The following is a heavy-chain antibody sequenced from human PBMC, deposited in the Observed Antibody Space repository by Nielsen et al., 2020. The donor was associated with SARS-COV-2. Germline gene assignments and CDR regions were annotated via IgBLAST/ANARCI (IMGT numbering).Heavy chain of an antibody. CDR3: ATSGIAAAGNHYYYYGMDV. CDR1: GFTFDDYA. V-gene: IGHV3-9*01. D-gene: IGHD6-13*01. J-gene: IGHJ6*02. CDR2: ISWNSGSI. Sequence: GGSLRLSCAASGFTFDDYAMHWVRQAPGKGLEWVSGISWNSGSIGYADSVKGRLTISRDNAKNSLYLQMNSLRAEDTALYYCATSGIAAAGNHYYYYGMDVWGQGTTVTVSS.